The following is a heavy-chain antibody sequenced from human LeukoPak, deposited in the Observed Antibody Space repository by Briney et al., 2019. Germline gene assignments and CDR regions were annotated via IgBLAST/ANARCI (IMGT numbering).Heavy chain of an antibody. J-gene: IGHJ2*01. CDR2: ISGSGGST. CDR1: GFTFSSYA. D-gene: IGHD2-2*01. Sequence: PGGSLRLSCAASGFTFSSYAMSWVRQAPGKGLEWVSAISGSGGSTYYADSVKGRFTISRDNSKNTLYLQMNSLRAEDTAVYYCARGVVPAAMRYWYFGLWGRGTLVTVSS. V-gene: IGHV3-23*01. CDR3: ARGVVPAAMRYWYFGL.